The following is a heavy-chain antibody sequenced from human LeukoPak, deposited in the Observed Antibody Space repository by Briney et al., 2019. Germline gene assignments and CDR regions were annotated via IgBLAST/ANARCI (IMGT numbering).Heavy chain of an antibody. J-gene: IGHJ5*02. CDR2: TYYRSTRYN. V-gene: IGHV6-1*01. Sequence: SQTLSLTCAISGDSLSSNSVTWHWIRQSPSIGLEWLGRTYYRSTRYNDYAVSVRGRITVNPDTSKNQFSLHLNSVTPEDTAVYYCARRLTQYDCFDPWGQGILVTVSS. D-gene: IGHD2-2*01. CDR3: ARRLTQYDCFDP. CDR1: GDSLSSNSVT.